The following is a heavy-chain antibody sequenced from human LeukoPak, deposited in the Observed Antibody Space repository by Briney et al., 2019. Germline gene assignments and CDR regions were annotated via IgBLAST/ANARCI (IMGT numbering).Heavy chain of an antibody. Sequence: GGSLRLSCPASGITFSNYIMSWVRQAPGKGLEWVSTISGNGGYTYYADSVKGRFTISRANSKNTLYLQMNSLGAEDTAVYYCAKLSSRWHDGSRATCGQGTTVIVSS. CDR3: AKLSSRWHDGSRAT. CDR1: GITFSNYI. V-gene: IGHV3-23*01. D-gene: IGHD6-19*01. J-gene: IGHJ6*02. CDR2: ISGNGGYT.